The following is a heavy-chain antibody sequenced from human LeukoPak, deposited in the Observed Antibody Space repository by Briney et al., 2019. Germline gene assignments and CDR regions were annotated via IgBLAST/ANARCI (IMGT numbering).Heavy chain of an antibody. CDR3: AVDTVGAFDI. D-gene: IGHD4-17*01. CDR1: GFIFKTYG. V-gene: IGHV3-30*02. J-gene: IGHJ3*02. Sequence: GGSLRLSCAASGFIFKTYGMHWVRQAPGKGLDWVAFVRYDGSNKYYADSVKGRFTISRDNSRNTLYLQMNSLRAEDTAVYYCAVDTVGAFDIWGQGTMVTVSS. CDR2: VRYDGSNK.